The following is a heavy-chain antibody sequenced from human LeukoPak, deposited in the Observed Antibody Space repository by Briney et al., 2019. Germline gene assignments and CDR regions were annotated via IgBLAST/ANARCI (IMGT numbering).Heavy chain of an antibody. CDR3: ARTGNEYYYDSSGYYQYKNFDY. CDR2: IYPGDSDT. CDR1: GYSFTSYW. Sequence: GESLKISCKGSGYSFTSYWIGWVRRMPGKGLEWMGIIYPGDSDTRYSPSFQGQVTISADKSISTAYLQWSSLKASDTAMYYCARTGNEYYYDSSGYYQYKNFDYWGQGTLVTVSS. V-gene: IGHV5-51*01. J-gene: IGHJ4*02. D-gene: IGHD3-22*01.